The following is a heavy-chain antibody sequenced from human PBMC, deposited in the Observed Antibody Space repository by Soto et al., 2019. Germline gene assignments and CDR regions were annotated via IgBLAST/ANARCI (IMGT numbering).Heavy chain of an antibody. J-gene: IGHJ3*02. V-gene: IGHV1-69*01. D-gene: IGHD1-26*01. Sequence: QVQLVQSGAEVKKPWSSVKVSCKASGGTFSSYAISWVRQAPGQGLEWMGGIIPIFGTANYAQKFQGRVTITADESTRTAYMELSSLRSDDKAVYYCARAGATTGLILGDFDIWGQGTMVNVSS. CDR1: GGTFSSYA. CDR3: ARAGATTGLILGDFDI. CDR2: IIPIFGTA.